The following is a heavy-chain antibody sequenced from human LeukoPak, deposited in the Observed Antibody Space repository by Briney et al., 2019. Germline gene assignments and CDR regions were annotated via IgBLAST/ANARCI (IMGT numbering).Heavy chain of an antibody. D-gene: IGHD4-17*01. Sequence: ASVKVSCTASGYLFINYVMHWVRQAPGQRLEWMGWINAGNGNTKYSEKLQGRVTITRDTSASTAHMELSSLRSEDTAVYYCARAMTTVTFDAFDIWGQGTMVTVSS. J-gene: IGHJ3*02. CDR3: ARAMTTVTFDAFDI. CDR2: INAGNGNT. CDR1: GYLFINYV. V-gene: IGHV1-3*01.